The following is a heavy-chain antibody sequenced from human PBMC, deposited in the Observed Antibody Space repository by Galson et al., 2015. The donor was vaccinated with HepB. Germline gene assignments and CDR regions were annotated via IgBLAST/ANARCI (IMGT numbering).Heavy chain of an antibody. CDR3: AKDSSMGEMEPNFDY. V-gene: IGHV3-30*18. CDR1: GFTFSSYG. D-gene: IGHD5-24*01. J-gene: IGHJ4*02. CDR2: ISYDGSNK. Sequence: SLRLSCAASGFTFSSYGMHWVRQAPGKGLEWVAVISYDGSNKYYADSVKGRFTISRDNSKNTLYLQMNSLRAEDTAVYYCAKDSSMGEMEPNFDYWGQGTLVTVSS.